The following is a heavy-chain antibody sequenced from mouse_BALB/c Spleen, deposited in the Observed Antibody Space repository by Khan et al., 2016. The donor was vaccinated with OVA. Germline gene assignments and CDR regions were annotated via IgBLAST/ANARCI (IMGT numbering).Heavy chain of an antibody. CDR2: MIYTGYT. CDR1: GDSITSGY. V-gene: IGHV3-8*02. Sequence: EVQLQESGPSLVKPSQTLSLPCSVTGDSITSGYWSWIRKFPGNKLEYMGYMIYTGYTDYNPSLQSRLAITRHTSKNQYYLQLNSVTTEDTATYDWARSTYSDAFAYWRQGTLVTVSA. CDR3: ARSTYSDAFAY. J-gene: IGHJ3*01. D-gene: IGHD2-12*01.